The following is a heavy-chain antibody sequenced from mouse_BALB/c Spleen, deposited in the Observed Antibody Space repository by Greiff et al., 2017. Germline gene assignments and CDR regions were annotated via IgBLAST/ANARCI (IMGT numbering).Heavy chain of an antibody. J-gene: IGHJ3*01. CDR2: ISYSGST. V-gene: IGHV3-2*02. CDR3: ASPLYDGYYAWFAY. CDR1: GYSITSDYA. D-gene: IGHD2-3*01. Sequence: EVKLVESGPGLVKPSQSLSLTCTVTGYSITSDYAWNWIRQFPGNKLEWMGYISYSGSTSYNPSLKSRISITRDTSKNQFFLQLNSVTTEDTATYYCASPLYDGYYAWFAYWGQGTLVTVSA.